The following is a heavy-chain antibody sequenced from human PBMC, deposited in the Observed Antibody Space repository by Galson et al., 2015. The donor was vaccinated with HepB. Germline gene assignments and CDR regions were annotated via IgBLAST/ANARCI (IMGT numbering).Heavy chain of an antibody. J-gene: IGHJ4*02. CDR3: AKDGLGIPDY. Sequence: SLRLSCAASGFTFGDYAMSWVRQAPGKGLEWVSGLNWNGDSRGYAGSVRGRFTISRDNAKNILFLQMDSLRAEDTALYYCAKDGLGIPDYWGQGILVTVSS. CDR2: LNWNGDSR. CDR1: GFTFGDYA. V-gene: IGHV3-20*04. D-gene: IGHD7-27*01.